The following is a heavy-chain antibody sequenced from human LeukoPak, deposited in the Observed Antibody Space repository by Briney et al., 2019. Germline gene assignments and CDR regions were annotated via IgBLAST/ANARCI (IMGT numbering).Heavy chain of an antibody. CDR3: ARYLGYCSGGSCLQWAFDI. CDR1: GGSINSGNYY. D-gene: IGHD2-15*01. CDR2: MYTSGST. Sequence: SQTLSLTXTVSGGSINSGNYYWSWIRQPAGKGLEWIGRMYTSGSTNYNPSLKSRVSISVDTSKNQFSLKLTSVTAADTAVYYCARYLGYCSGGSCLQWAFDIWGQGTMVTVSS. J-gene: IGHJ3*02. V-gene: IGHV4-61*02.